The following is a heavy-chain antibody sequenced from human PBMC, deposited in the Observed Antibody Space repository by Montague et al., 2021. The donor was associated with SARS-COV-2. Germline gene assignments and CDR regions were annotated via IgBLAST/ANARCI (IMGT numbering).Heavy chain of an antibody. Sequence: TLSLTCTVSGGSISSGGYYWSWIRQHPGKGLEWIGYIYYSGSTYYNPSLKSRVTTSVDTSKSQFSLKLSSVTAADTAVYYCASTYGGNLGYYYYYMDVWGKGTTVTVSS. V-gene: IGHV4-31*03. CDR2: IYYSGST. J-gene: IGHJ6*03. D-gene: IGHD4-23*01. CDR1: GGSISSGGYY. CDR3: ASTYGGNLGYYYYYMDV.